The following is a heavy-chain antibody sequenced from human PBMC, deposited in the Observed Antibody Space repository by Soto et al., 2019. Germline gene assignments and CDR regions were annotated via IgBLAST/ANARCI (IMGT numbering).Heavy chain of an antibody. CDR2: IYPGDSDT. J-gene: IGHJ1*01. Sequence: GESLKISCKGSGYSFTSYWIGWVRQMPGKGLEWMGIIYPGDSDTRYSPSFQGQVTISADKSISTAYLQWSSLKASDTAMYYCARQTDSSGYFEVAEYFQHWGQGTLVTVSS. D-gene: IGHD3-22*01. CDR1: GYSFTSYW. CDR3: ARQTDSSGYFEVAEYFQH. V-gene: IGHV5-51*01.